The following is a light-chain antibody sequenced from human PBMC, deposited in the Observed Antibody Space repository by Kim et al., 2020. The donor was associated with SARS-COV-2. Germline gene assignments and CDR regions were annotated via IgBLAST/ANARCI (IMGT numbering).Light chain of an antibody. V-gene: IGKV1-39*01. CDR1: QTISTF. CDR2: GAS. Sequence: DIQMTQSPSSLSASVGDRVTITCRASQTISTFLNWYQQKPGKAPKFLIYGASSLQSGVPSRFSGSGSGTDFTLTITSLQPEDFATYYGQQSYSSPRTFGQGTKLEI. J-gene: IGKJ2*01. CDR3: QQSYSSPRT.